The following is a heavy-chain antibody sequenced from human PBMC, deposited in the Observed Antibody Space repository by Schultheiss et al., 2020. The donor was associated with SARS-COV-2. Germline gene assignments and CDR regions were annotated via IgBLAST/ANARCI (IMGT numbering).Heavy chain of an antibody. Sequence: GESLKISCAASGFTFSSYDMHWVRQATGKGLEWVSSISSSSTYIYYADSVKGRFTISRDNAKNSLYLQMNSLRAEDTAVYYCASATYYDFWSGYYTQYYYYMDVWGKGTTVTVSS. D-gene: IGHD3-3*01. CDR1: GFTFSSYD. CDR3: ASATYYDFWSGYYTQYYYYMDV. V-gene: IGHV3-21*04. J-gene: IGHJ6*03. CDR2: ISSSSTYI.